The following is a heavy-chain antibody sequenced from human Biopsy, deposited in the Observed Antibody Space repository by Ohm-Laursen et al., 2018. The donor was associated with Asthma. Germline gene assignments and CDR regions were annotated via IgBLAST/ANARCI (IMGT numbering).Heavy chain of an antibody. V-gene: IGHV1-69*10. CDR1: GGSFSNFA. J-gene: IGHJ4*02. CDR3: ARSYDTDSYPVLVLDY. Sequence: VKISCKTSGGSFSNFAFSWVRQAPGHGLEWMGTILTKFDITSYAEKFQGRVTITADKSTSTTYMELSRLRSEDTAVYYCARSYDTDSYPVLVLDYWGQGVLVTVSS. CDR2: ILTKFDIT. D-gene: IGHD3-22*01.